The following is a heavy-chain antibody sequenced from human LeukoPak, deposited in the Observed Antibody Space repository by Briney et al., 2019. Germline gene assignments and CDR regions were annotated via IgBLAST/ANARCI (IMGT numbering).Heavy chain of an antibody. CDR2: INHSGST. J-gene: IGHJ5*02. CDR1: GGSISSSSYY. V-gene: IGHV4-39*07. D-gene: IGHD3-10*01. Sequence: SETLSLTCTVSGGSISSSSYYWSWIRQPPGKGLEWIGEINHSGSTNYNPSLKSRVTISVDTSKNQFSLKLSSVTAADTAVYYCARVALWFGEEWFDPWGQGTLVTVSS. CDR3: ARVALWFGEEWFDP.